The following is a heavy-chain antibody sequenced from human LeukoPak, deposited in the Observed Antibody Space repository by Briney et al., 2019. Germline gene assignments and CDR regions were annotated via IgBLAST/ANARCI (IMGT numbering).Heavy chain of an antibody. D-gene: IGHD3-10*01. CDR1: GFTFSSYS. CDR2: ISSSSSTI. V-gene: IGHV3-48*01. J-gene: IGHJ4*02. CDR3: AGGVTVVRGAHY. Sequence: GGSLRLSCAASGFTFSSYSMNWVRQAPGKGLEWVSYISSSSSTICYADSVKGRFTISRDNAKNSLYLQMNSLRAEDTAVYYCAGGVTVVRGAHYWGQGTLVTVSS.